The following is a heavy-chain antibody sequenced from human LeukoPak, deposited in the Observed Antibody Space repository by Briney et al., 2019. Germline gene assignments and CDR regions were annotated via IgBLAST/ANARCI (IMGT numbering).Heavy chain of an antibody. J-gene: IGHJ6*03. CDR3: ARDPQPQGQYYYYYMDV. D-gene: IGHD1-14*01. V-gene: IGHV3-30*02. CDR1: GFTFSSYG. Sequence: PGGSLRLSCAASGFTFSSYGMHWVRQAPGKGLEWVAFIRYDGSNKYYADFVKGRSTISRDNSKNTLYLQMNSLRAEDTAVYYCARDPQPQGQYYYYYMDVWGKGTTVTVSS. CDR2: IRYDGSNK.